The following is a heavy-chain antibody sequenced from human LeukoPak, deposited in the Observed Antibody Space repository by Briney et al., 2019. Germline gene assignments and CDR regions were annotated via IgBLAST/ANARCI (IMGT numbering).Heavy chain of an antibody. CDR2: IYYSGST. CDR3: TVPTRYNWFDP. CDR1: GGSISSSSYY. V-gene: IGHV4-39*01. J-gene: IGHJ5*02. Sequence: SETLSLTCTVSGGSISSSSYYWGWIRQPPGKGLEWIGSIYYSGSTYYNPSLKSRVTISVDTSKNQFSLKLSSVTAADTAVYYCTVPTRYNWFDPWGQGTLVTVSS.